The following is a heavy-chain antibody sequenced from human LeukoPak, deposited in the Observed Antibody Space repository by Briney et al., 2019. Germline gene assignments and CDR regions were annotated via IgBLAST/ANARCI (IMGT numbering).Heavy chain of an antibody. CDR1: GYSISSGYY. Sequence: SETLSLTCAGSGYSISSGYYWGWIRQPAGNGLEWIGSIYHSGSTYYNPSLKSRVTISVDTSKNQFSLKLSSVTAADTAVYYCARGSTAMADFDYWGQGTLVTVSS. CDR3: ARGSTAMADFDY. J-gene: IGHJ4*02. D-gene: IGHD5-18*01. V-gene: IGHV4-38-2*01. CDR2: IYHSGST.